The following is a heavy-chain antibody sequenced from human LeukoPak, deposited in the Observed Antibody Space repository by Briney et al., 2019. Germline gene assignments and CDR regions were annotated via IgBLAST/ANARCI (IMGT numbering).Heavy chain of an antibody. CDR2: MNPNSGNT. J-gene: IGHJ5*02. CDR3: ARGPTSRWLKNWFDP. CDR1: GYTFTNYD. V-gene: IGHV1-8*02. D-gene: IGHD5-24*01. Sequence: ASVKVSCKASGYTFTNYDINWVRQATGQGLEWMGRMNPNSGNTGYAQKFQGRVTMTRNTSISTAYMELSSLRSEDTAVYYCARGPTSRWLKNWFDPWGQGNLVTVSS.